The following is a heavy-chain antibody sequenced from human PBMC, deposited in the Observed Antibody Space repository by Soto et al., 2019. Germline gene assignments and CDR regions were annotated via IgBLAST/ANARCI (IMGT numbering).Heavy chain of an antibody. V-gene: IGHV1-8*01. CDR3: AIRGDSSSWYDLDY. D-gene: IGHD6-13*01. J-gene: IGHJ4*02. CDR2: MNPYSGNT. CDR1: GYTFSDYD. Sequence: AASVKVSCKASGYTFSDYDINWVRQAAGQGLEWMGWMNPYSGNTGYAQKFQGRVAITADKSTSTAYMELSSLRSEDTAVYYCAIRGDSSSWYDLDYWGQGTLVTVSS.